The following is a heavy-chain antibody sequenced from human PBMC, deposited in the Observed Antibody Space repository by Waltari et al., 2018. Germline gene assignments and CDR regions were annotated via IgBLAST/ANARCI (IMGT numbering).Heavy chain of an antibody. CDR1: GYTFTSYD. V-gene: IGHV1-8*03. CDR2: VNPNSGNT. D-gene: IGHD4-17*01. Sequence: QVQLVQSGAEVKKPGASVKVSCTASGYTFTSYDINWVRQATGQGLEWMGWVNPNSGNTGSAQKFQGRVTITSDTSISTAYMELSSLRSEDTAVYYCARENGDYRIGAFDIWGQGTMVTVSS. CDR3: ARENGDYRIGAFDI. J-gene: IGHJ3*02.